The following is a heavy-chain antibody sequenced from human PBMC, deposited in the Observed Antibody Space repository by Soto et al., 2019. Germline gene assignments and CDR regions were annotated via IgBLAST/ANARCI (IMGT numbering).Heavy chain of an antibody. D-gene: IGHD6-19*01. J-gene: IGHJ4*02. CDR3: AKGIAVAGNYFDY. V-gene: IGHV3-30*18. CDR1: GFTFSSYG. CDR2: ISYDGSNK. Sequence: GGSLRLSCAASGFTFSSYGMHWVRQAPGKGLEWVAVISYDGSNKYYADSVKGRFTISRDNSKNTLYLQMNSLRAEDTAVYYCAKGIAVAGNYFDYWGQGTLVTVSS.